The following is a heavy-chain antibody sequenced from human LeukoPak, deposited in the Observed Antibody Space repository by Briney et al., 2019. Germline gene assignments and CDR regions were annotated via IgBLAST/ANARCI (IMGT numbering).Heavy chain of an antibody. CDR1: GYAFTNFG. J-gene: IGHJ4*02. Sequence: ASVKVSCKASGYAFTNFGITWARQAPGQGLEWRGWISTFNGNTKYAQILQDRVTMTTDTSTNTAYLEVRSLSSDDTAVYYCARRHLIGNGYLDRWGQGTLVTVSS. CDR3: ARRHLIGNGYLDR. CDR2: ISTFNGNT. V-gene: IGHV1-18*01. D-gene: IGHD4-23*01.